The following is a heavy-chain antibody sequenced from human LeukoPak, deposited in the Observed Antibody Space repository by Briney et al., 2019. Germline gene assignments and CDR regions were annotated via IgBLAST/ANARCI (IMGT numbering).Heavy chain of an antibody. CDR1: GFTVSSNY. Sequence: PGGSLRLSCAASGFTVSSNYMSWVRQAPGKGLEWVSVIYSGGSTYYADSVKGRFTISRDNPKNTLYLQMNSLRAEDTAVYYCAVRGKKYRFCSGGSCDDIIDYWGQGTLVTVSS. CDR3: AVRGKKYRFCSGGSCDDIIDY. J-gene: IGHJ4*02. CDR2: IYSGGST. V-gene: IGHV3-66*01. D-gene: IGHD2-15*01.